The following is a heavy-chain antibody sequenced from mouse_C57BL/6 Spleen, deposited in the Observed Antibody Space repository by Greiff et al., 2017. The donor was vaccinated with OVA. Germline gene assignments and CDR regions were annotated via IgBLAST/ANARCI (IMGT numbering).Heavy chain of an antibody. CDR3: AREGRAFAY. Sequence: VQLQQPGAELVMPGASVKLSCKASGYTFTSYWMHWVKQRPGQGLEWIGEIDPSDSYTNYNQKFKGKSTLTVDKSSSTAYMQLSSLTSEDSAVYYCAREGRAFAYWGQGTLVTVSA. CDR2: IDPSDSYT. CDR1: GYTFTSYW. D-gene: IGHD3-1*01. J-gene: IGHJ3*01. V-gene: IGHV1-69*01.